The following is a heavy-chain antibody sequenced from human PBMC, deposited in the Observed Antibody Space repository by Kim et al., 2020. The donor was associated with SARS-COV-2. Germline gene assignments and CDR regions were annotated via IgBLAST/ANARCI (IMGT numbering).Heavy chain of an antibody. CDR1: GFTFRNYA. D-gene: IGHD3-3*01. J-gene: IGHJ1*01. CDR2: ISYDGTTQ. V-gene: IGHV3-30*04. CDR3: ARERRGYYAEW. Sequence: GSLRLSCAASGFTFRNYAMHWVRQAPGKGLEWVALISYDGTTQYYADSVKGRFTISRDSSKSTLDLQMTSLRAEDTAVYYCARERRGYYAEWWGQGTLV.